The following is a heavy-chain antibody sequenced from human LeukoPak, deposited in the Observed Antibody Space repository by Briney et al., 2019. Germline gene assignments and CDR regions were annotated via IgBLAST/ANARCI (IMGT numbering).Heavy chain of an antibody. CDR2: IYYSGST. Sequence: PTETLSLTCTVSGGSISSYFWSWIRQPPGKGLEWIGYIYYSGSTNYNPSLKSRVTISVDTSKNQFSLKLSSVTAADTAVYYCARGATASYFDYWGQGTLVTVS. V-gene: IGHV4-59*01. CDR3: ARGATASYFDY. J-gene: IGHJ4*02. CDR1: GGSISSYF. D-gene: IGHD1-26*01.